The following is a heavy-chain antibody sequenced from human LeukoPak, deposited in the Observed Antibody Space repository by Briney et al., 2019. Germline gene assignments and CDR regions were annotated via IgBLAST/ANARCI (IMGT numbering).Heavy chain of an antibody. V-gene: IGHV3-9*01. CDR2: ISWNSGSI. D-gene: IGHD6-13*01. Sequence: PGGSLRLSCAASGFTFDDYAMHWVRHAPGKGLEWVSGISWNSGSIDYADSVKGRFTISRDNAKNSLYLQMNSLRAVDTALYYCAKDGDSSNWGAFDIWGQGTMVTVSS. J-gene: IGHJ3*02. CDR3: AKDGDSSNWGAFDI. CDR1: GFTFDDYA.